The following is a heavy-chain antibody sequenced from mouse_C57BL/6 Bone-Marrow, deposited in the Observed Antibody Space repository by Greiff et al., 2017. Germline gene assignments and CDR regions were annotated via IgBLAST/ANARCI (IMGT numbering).Heavy chain of an antibody. CDR2: ISSGGSYT. D-gene: IGHD1-1*01. Sequence: EVKLVESGGDLVKPGGSLKLSCAASGFTFSSYGMSWVRQTPDKRLEWVATISSGGSYTYYPDSVKGRFTISRDNAKNTLYLQMSSLKSEDTAMYYCARGERLLRYYFDYWGQGTTLTVSS. CDR3: ARGERLLRYYFDY. J-gene: IGHJ2*01. CDR1: GFTFSSYG. V-gene: IGHV5-6*01.